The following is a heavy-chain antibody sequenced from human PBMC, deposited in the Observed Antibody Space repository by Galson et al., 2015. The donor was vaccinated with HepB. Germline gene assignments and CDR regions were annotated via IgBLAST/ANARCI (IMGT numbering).Heavy chain of an antibody. J-gene: IGHJ6*03. CDR2: ISYDGSNK. V-gene: IGHV3-30-3*01. CDR1: GFTVSRNY. Sequence: SLRLSCADSGFTVSRNYMSWVRQAPGKGLEWVAVISYDGSNKYYADSVKGRFTISRDNSKNTLYLQMNSLRAEDTAVYYCARVGYSSSLDSRPYYYYYHMDVWGKGTTVTVSS. CDR3: ARVGYSSSLDSRPYYYYYHMDV. D-gene: IGHD6-13*01.